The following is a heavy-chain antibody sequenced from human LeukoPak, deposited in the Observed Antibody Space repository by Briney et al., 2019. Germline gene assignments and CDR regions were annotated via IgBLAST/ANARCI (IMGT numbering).Heavy chain of an antibody. CDR3: ARGGYSYGYRTYYYYYMDV. CDR1: GFTFSSYG. J-gene: IGHJ6*03. D-gene: IGHD5-18*01. CDR2: IYSGGST. Sequence: PGGSLRLSCAASGFTFSSYGMHWVRQAPGKGLEWVSVIYSGGSTYYADSVKGRFTISRDNSKNTPYLQMNSLRAEDTAVYYCARGGYSYGYRTYYYYYMDVWGKGTTVTISS. V-gene: IGHV3-66*01.